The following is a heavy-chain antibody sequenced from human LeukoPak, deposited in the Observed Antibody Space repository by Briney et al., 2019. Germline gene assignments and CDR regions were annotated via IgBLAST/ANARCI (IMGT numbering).Heavy chain of an antibody. CDR1: GFTFSDYY. V-gene: IGHV3-11*01. D-gene: IGHD1-26*01. J-gene: IGHJ4*02. CDR3: ARVAGGGVLFYFDY. Sequence: PGGSLRLSCVAPGFTFSDYYMSWTRQAPGKGLEWASYISSSGNTIYYADSVKGRFTISRNNAKNSLYLQMNSLRAEDTAVYYCARVAGGGVLFYFDYWGQGTLVTVSS. CDR2: ISSSGNTI.